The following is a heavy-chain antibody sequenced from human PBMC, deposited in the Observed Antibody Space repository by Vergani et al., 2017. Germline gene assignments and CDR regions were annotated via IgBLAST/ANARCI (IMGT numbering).Heavy chain of an antibody. J-gene: IGHJ3*02. CDR2: FYSSGSI. CDR3: ARDPRDGTYGFDI. V-gene: IGHV4-4*07. CDR1: GGSISNYY. Sequence: QVQLRESGPGLVKPSETLSLSCSVSGGSISNYYWHWIRQPAGKGLEWIGRFYSSGSINYNPSLKSRVSMSADTSNHQFFLTLTSVTSADTAIYYCARDPRDGTYGFDIWGQGTKVTVSS.